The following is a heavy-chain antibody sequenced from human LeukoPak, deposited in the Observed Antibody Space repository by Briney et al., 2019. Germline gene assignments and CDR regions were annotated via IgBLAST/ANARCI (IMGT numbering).Heavy chain of an antibody. D-gene: IGHD6-13*01. CDR2: IRQDGNEK. Sequence: GGSLRLSCAGAGFTLSNYWMSWVRQAPGKGLEWVANIRQDGNEKYYVDSVKGRFTISRDNPKNSLYLQMHSLRAEDTAIYYCARLRAAQTYDCWGQGTLVTVSS. CDR1: GFTLSNYW. CDR3: ARLRAAQTYDC. V-gene: IGHV3-7*04. J-gene: IGHJ4*02.